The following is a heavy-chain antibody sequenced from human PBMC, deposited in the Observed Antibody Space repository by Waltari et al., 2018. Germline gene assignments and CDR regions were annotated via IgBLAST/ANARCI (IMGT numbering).Heavy chain of an antibody. D-gene: IGHD1-1*01. V-gene: IGHV4-4*02. CDR1: GDSMSTSDY. J-gene: IGHJ4*02. CDR2: ARGDGKT. Sequence: QLQLQESGPGLVKPSGTLSLICAVSGDSMSTSDYWSWVRQPPGKGLEWIGQARGDGKTNYNPSFASRVTMSLDTSTYHFALKLTSATAADTALYYCARDRGRGLYLDTWGQGTLVTVSP. CDR3: ARDRGRGLYLDT.